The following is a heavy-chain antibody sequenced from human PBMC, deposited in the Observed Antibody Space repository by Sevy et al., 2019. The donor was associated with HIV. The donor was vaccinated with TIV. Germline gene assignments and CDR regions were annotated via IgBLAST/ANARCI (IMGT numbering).Heavy chain of an antibody. CDR3: ARVYSGYYNS. CDR1: GFTFSSYT. CDR2: ISSRSNYI. D-gene: IGHD1-26*01. V-gene: IGHV3-21*01. Sequence: RGFLRLSCAASGFTFSSYTINWVRQAPGKGLERVSSISSRSNYIYYADSVKGRFTISRDNAKNSLYLQMNSLRAEDTAMYYCARVYSGYYNSWGQGTLVTVSS. J-gene: IGHJ4*02.